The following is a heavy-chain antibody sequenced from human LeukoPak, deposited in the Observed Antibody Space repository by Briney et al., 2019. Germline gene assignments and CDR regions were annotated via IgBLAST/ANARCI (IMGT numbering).Heavy chain of an antibody. CDR3: AKDPLVRYYYDSSGYYSHFDY. D-gene: IGHD3-22*01. CDR2: ISYDGRNK. J-gene: IGHJ4*02. Sequence: GGSLRLSCAASGFTFTSYGMHWVRQAPGKGLEWVAVISYDGRNKYYADSVKGRFTISRDNSKNTLYLQMNSLRAEDTAVYYCAKDPLVRYYYDSSGYYSHFDYWGQGTLVTVSS. CDR1: GFTFTSYG. V-gene: IGHV3-30*18.